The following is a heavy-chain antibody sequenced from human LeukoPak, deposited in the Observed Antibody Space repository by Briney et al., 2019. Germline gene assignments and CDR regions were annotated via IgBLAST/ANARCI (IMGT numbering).Heavy chain of an antibody. CDR1: GFTFSNYG. D-gene: IGHD3-3*01. CDR3: AKGFDFYFDY. Sequence: PGGSLRLSCATSGFTFSNYGMHWVCQAPGKGLEWVAFIRYDGSNKNYADSVKGRFTISRDNSKNTLYLQMNSLRTEDTAVYYCAKGFDFYFDYWGQGALVTVSS. J-gene: IGHJ4*02. CDR2: IRYDGSNK. V-gene: IGHV3-30*02.